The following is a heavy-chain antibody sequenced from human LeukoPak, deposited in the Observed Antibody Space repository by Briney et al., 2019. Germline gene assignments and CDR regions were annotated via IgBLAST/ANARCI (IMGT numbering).Heavy chain of an antibody. D-gene: IGHD6-13*01. V-gene: IGHV3-30*03. J-gene: IGHJ5*02. CDR3: LIIGIAAAGDWFDP. Sequence: GGSLRLSCAASGFTFSSYGMHWVRQAPGKGLEWVAVISYDGSNKYYADSVKGRFTISRDNSKNTLYLQMNSLRAEDTAVYYCLIIGIAAAGDWFDPWGQGTLVTVSS. CDR2: ISYDGSNK. CDR1: GFTFSSYG.